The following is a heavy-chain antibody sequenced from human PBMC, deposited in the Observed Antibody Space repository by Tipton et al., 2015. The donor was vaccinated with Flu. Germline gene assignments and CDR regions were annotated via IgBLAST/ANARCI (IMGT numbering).Heavy chain of an antibody. CDR2: SYYSGST. CDR3: ARYGTYDGSRYFQH. V-gene: IGHV4-59*01. Sequence: TLSLTCTVSGGSISSYYWSWIRQPPGKGLEWIGYSYYSGSTNYNPSLKSRVTISVDTSKNQFSLKLSSVTAADTAVYYCARYGTYDGSRYFQHWGQSTLVTVSS. CDR1: GGSISSYY. J-gene: IGHJ1*01. D-gene: IGHD1-26*01.